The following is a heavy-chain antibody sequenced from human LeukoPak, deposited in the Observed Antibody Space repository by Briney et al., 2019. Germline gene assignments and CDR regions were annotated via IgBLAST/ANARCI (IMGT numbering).Heavy chain of an antibody. J-gene: IGHJ3*02. Sequence: SEPLSLTCTVSGGSISSYYWSWIRQPPGKGLEWIGYIYYSGSTNYNPSLKSRVTISVDTSKNQFSLKLSSVTAADTAVYYCARDEVYCSSTSCYSKRDAFDIWGQGTMVTVSS. D-gene: IGHD2-2*01. V-gene: IGHV4-59*12. CDR3: ARDEVYCSSTSCYSKRDAFDI. CDR1: GGSISSYY. CDR2: IYYSGST.